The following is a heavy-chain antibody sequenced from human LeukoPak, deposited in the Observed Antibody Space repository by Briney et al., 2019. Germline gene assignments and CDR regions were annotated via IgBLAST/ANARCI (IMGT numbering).Heavy chain of an antibody. D-gene: IGHD6-13*01. Sequence: GESLTISGRAFDYGFPSNGLGWVGQLPGKGRAGLGILYPGDPDTRYSPSFQGQVTISADKSISTAYLQWSSLKASDTAMYYCSRRTRTAAGTSFDYWGRETLVTVSS. J-gene: IGHJ4*02. V-gene: IGHV5-51*01. CDR1: DYGFPSNG. CDR3: SRRTRTAAGTSFDY. CDR2: LYPGDPDT.